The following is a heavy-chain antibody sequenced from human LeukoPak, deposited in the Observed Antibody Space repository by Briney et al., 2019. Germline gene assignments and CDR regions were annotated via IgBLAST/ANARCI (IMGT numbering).Heavy chain of an antibody. J-gene: IGHJ5*02. V-gene: IGHV4-39*07. CDR3: ARDQEDYYGSGSYGYNWFDP. CDR2: IYYSGST. CDR1: GGSISSSSYY. Sequence: PSETLPLTCTVSGGSISSSSYYWGWIRQPPGKGLEWIGSIYYSGSTYYNPSLKSRVTISVDTSKNQFSLKLSSVTAADTAVYYCARDQEDYYGSGSYGYNWFDPWGQGTLVTVSS. D-gene: IGHD3-10*01.